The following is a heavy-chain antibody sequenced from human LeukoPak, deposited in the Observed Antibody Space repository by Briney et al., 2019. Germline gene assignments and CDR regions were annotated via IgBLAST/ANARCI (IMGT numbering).Heavy chain of an antibody. CDR1: GGSISSSSYY. V-gene: IGHV4-39*07. D-gene: IGHD3-9*01. CDR2: IYYSGST. CDR3: ASTYVLRYFDWLLGWFDP. J-gene: IGHJ5*02. Sequence: DPSETLSLTCTVSGGSISSSSYYWGWIRQPPGKGLEWIGSIYYSGSTYYNPSLKSRVTISVDTSKNQFSLKLSSVTAADTAVYYCASTYVLRYFDWLLGWFDPWGQGTLVTVSS.